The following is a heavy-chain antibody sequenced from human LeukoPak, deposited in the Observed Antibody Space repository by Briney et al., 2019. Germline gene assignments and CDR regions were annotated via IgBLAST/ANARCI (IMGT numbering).Heavy chain of an antibody. J-gene: IGHJ4*02. CDR1: GGSISSGGYY. D-gene: IGHD1-1*01. Sequence: SETLSLTCTVSGGSISSGGYYWSWIRQHPGKGLEWIGYIYYSGSTYYSPSLKSRVTISVDTSKNQFSLKLSSVTAADTAVYYCARAGIGYGRTGFDYWGQGTLVTVSS. CDR2: IYYSGST. CDR3: ARAGIGYGRTGFDY. V-gene: IGHV4-31*03.